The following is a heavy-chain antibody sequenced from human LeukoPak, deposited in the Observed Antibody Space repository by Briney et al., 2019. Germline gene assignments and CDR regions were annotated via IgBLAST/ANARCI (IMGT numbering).Heavy chain of an antibody. CDR1: GFTFSSYG. CDR3: AELGITMIGGV. Sequence: PGGSLRLSCAASGFTFSSYGMNWVRQTPGKGLEWVSSISSSSSYIYYADSVKGRFTISRDNAKNSLYLQMSSLRAEDTAVYYCAELGITMIGGVWGKGTTVTISS. D-gene: IGHD3-10*02. J-gene: IGHJ6*04. V-gene: IGHV3-21*01. CDR2: ISSSSSYI.